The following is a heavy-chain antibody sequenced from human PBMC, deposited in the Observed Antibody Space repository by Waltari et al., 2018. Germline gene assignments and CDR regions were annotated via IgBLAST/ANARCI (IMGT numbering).Heavy chain of an antibody. V-gene: IGHV3-9*01. J-gene: IGHJ4*02. D-gene: IGHD3-3*01. CDR3: ASDAFGNSIGGVFDY. Sequence: EVQLVESGGGLVQPGRSLRLSCVGSGFSFADRAMHWVRQVPGKGLEWVSGINLNSGNIGYADSVKGRFTISRDNAKNSLYLQINSVRTEDTALYYCASDAFGNSIGGVFDYWGQGTLVNVSS. CDR1: GFSFADRA. CDR2: INLNSGNI.